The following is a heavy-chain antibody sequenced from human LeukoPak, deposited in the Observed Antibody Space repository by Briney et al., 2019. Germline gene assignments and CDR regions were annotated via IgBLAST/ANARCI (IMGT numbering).Heavy chain of an antibody. CDR1: GFTFSSYG. CDR2: ISGSGGST. V-gene: IGHV3-23*01. CDR3: AKDGGEYYDILTGFYPRLYYMDV. Sequence: GGSLRLSCAASGFTFSSYGMSWVRQAPGKGLEWVSAISGSGGSTYYADSVKGRFTITRDNSKNTLYLQMNSLRAEDTAVYYCAKDGGEYYDILTGFYPRLYYMDVWGKGTTVTISS. J-gene: IGHJ6*03. D-gene: IGHD3-9*01.